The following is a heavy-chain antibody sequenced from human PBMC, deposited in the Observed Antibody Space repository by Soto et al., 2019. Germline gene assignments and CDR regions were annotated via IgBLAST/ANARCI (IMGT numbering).Heavy chain of an antibody. D-gene: IGHD3-22*01. CDR3: AKEPYDTTGFYYSFHH. V-gene: IGHV3-30*18. J-gene: IGHJ4*02. CDR1: GFTFSSFG. Sequence: GGSLRLSCAASGFTFSSFGMHWVRQAPGKGLEWVAAISSDGSDKKYAESVQGRFTISRNNYMATLYLQMNSLRSDDTAVYYCAKEPYDTTGFYYSFHHWGQGPQVTVSS. CDR2: ISSDGSDK.